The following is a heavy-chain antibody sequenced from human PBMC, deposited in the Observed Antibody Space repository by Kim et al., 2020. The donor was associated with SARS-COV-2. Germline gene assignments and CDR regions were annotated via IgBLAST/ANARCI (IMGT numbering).Heavy chain of an antibody. J-gene: IGHJ3*02. CDR2: IKQDGSEK. CDR3: ARAPAPNCSGGSCYSGAFDI. CDR1: GFTFSSYW. D-gene: IGHD2-15*01. V-gene: IGHV3-7*01. Sequence: GGSLRLSCAASGFTFSSYWMSWVRQAPAKGLEWVANIKQDGSEKYYVDSVKGRFTISRDNAKNSLYLQMNSLRAEDTAVYYCARAPAPNCSGGSCYSGAFDIWGQGTMVTVSS.